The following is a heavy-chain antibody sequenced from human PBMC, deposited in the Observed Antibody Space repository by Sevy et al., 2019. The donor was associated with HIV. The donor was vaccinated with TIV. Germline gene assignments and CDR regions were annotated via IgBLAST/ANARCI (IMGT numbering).Heavy chain of an antibody. J-gene: IGHJ6*02. Sequence: GGSLRLSCAASGFTVSSDYMTWVRQAPGKGLEWVSVIYSRGTTYYADSVQGRFTMSRDNSKKTVYLQMNSLRAEDTAVYFCARESSSTWQAGYYGMAVWGQGTTVTVSS. CDR3: ARESSSTWQAGYYGMAV. D-gene: IGHD6-13*01. CDR1: GFTVSSDY. V-gene: IGHV3-66*01. CDR2: IYSRGTT.